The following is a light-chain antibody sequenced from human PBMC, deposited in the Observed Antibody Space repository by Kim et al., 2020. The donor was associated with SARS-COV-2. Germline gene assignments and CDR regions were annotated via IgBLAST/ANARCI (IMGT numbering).Light chain of an antibody. CDR3: LQYNGFPFT. V-gene: IGKV1-17*01. CDR1: QDIRND. CDR2: GIS. J-gene: IGKJ3*01. Sequence: EAVGDRVTITCRASQDIRNDLGWYQQKPGKAPKRLIYGISTLQSGVPSRFSGGGSGTEFTLTISSLQPEDLGTYYCLQYNGFPFTFGPGTKVDIK.